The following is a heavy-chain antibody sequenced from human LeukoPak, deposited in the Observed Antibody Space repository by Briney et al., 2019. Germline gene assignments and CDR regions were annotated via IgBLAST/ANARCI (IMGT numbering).Heavy chain of an antibody. CDR2: ISGSGGST. CDR3: AKRKYSSGAIDY. Sequence: GGSLRLSCAASGFTFSSYAMSWVRQAPGKGLEWVSAISGSGGSTYYADSVKGRFTISRDNSKNTLYLQMDSLRAEDTAVYYCAKRKYSSGAIDYWGQGTLVTVSS. CDR1: GFTFSSYA. V-gene: IGHV3-23*01. D-gene: IGHD6-19*01. J-gene: IGHJ4*02.